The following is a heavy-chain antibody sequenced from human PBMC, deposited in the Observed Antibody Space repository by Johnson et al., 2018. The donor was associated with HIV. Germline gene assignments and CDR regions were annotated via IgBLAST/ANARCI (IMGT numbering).Heavy chain of an antibody. CDR3: ARGAYSSSWHASDASDI. V-gene: IGHV3-13*01. Sequence: EVRLVESGGGLKQPGGSLRLSCAASGFTFSSYDMHWVRQATGKGLEWVSTIGTAGDTYYPGSVKGRFTVSREDAKNSLYLQMNSLRAEDTALYYCARGAYSSSWHASDASDIWGQGTMVTVSS. D-gene: IGHD6-13*01. CDR2: IGTAGDT. CDR1: GFTFSSYD. J-gene: IGHJ3*02.